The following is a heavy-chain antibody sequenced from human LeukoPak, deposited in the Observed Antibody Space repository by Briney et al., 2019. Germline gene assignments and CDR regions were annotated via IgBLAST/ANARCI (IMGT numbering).Heavy chain of an antibody. CDR3: AKEGAYPIVTYDS. CDR2: IKQDGSEK. Sequence: GGSLRLSCAAAGFTFGSYWMNWVRQAPGKGLEWVANIKQDGSEKYYVDSVKGRFTISRDNAKNSLYLQMNSLRAEDTAVYYCAKEGAYPIVTYDSWGQGTLVTVSS. V-gene: IGHV3-7*01. CDR1: GFTFGSYW. D-gene: IGHD4-11*01. J-gene: IGHJ5*01.